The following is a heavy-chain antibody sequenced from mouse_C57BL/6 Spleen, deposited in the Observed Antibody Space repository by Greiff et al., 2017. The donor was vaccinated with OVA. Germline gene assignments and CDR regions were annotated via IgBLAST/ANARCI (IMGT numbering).Heavy chain of an antibody. D-gene: IGHD2-2*01. CDR1: GYTFTSYW. CDR3: TRVDGYDGHWYFDV. V-gene: IGHV1-5*01. Sequence: VQLQQSGTVLARPGASVKMSCKTSGYTFTSYWMHWVKQRPGQGLEWIGAIYPGNSDTSYNQKFKGKAKLTAVTSASTAYMELSSLTNEDSAVYYSTRVDGYDGHWYFDVWGTGTTVTVSS. J-gene: IGHJ1*03. CDR2: IYPGNSDT.